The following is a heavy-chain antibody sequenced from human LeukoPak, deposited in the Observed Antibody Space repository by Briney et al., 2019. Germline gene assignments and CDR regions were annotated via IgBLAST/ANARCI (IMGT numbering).Heavy chain of an antibody. J-gene: IGHJ4*02. CDR1: GFTLSDFW. D-gene: IGHD3-10*01. V-gene: IGHV3-7*03. CDR2: IDQDGSDK. Sequence: GGSLRLSCAASGFTLSDFWMSWVRQAPGKGLEWVANIDQDGSDKNYVGSVKGRFTISRDDAKNSLYLQMNSLRAEDTALYYCAKDTAYGSGSYSDFDYWGQGTLVTVSS. CDR3: AKDTAYGSGSYSDFDY.